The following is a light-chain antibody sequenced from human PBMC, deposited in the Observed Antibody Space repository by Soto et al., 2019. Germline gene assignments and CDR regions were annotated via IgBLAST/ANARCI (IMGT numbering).Light chain of an antibody. J-gene: IGLJ1*01. CDR3: SSYTSSNTHNCV. V-gene: IGLV2-14*01. Sequence: QSVLTQPASVSGSPGQSITISCTGTSSDVGGYNYVSWYQQHPGKAPKLMIYEVTNRPSGVSNRFSGSKSGNTASLTISGLQAEDEADYYCSSYTSSNTHNCVFGTGTKVTVL. CDR2: EVT. CDR1: SSDVGGYNY.